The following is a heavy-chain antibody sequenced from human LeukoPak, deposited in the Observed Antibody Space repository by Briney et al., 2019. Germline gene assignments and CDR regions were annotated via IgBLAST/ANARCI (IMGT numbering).Heavy chain of an antibody. CDR1: GFTFSSYG. CDR3: AKEGCSSTSCLDFDY. J-gene: IGHJ4*02. CDR2: IRYDGSNK. D-gene: IGHD2-2*01. Sequence: PGGSLRLSCAASGFTFSSYGMHWVRQAPGKGLEWVAFIRYDGSNKYYADSVKGRFTISRDNSKNTLYLQMNSLRAEDTAVYYCAKEGCSSTSCLDFDYWGQGTLVTVSS. V-gene: IGHV3-30*02.